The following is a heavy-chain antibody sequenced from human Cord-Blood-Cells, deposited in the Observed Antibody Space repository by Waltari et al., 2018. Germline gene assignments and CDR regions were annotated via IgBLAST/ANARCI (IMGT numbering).Heavy chain of an antibody. CDR3: TRDPPGHADAFDI. CDR2: IKSKTDGGTT. J-gene: IGHJ3*02. CDR1: GFTFSNAW. Sequence: EVQLVESGGGLVKPGGSLRLSCAASGFTFSNAWMSWVRQAPGKGLEWVGRIKSKTDGGTTDYAAPVKGRFTISRDDSKNTLYLQMNVLKTEETAVYYCTRDPPGHADAFDIWCQGTM. V-gene: IGHV3-15*01.